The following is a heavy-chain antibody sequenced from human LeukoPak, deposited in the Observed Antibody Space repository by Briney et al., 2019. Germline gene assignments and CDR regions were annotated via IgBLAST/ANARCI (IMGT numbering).Heavy chain of an antibody. CDR2: IYYSGST. J-gene: IGHJ4*02. D-gene: IGHD3-3*01. CDR1: GGSISSGDYF. Sequence: SETLSLTCTVSGGSISSGDYFWGWIRQPQGKGLEWIGYIYYSGSTYYNPSLKSRVTISVDTSKNQFSLKLSSVTAADTAVYYCARGGERFLEWLFHFDYWGQGTLVTVSS. V-gene: IGHV4-30-4*01. CDR3: ARGGERFLEWLFHFDY.